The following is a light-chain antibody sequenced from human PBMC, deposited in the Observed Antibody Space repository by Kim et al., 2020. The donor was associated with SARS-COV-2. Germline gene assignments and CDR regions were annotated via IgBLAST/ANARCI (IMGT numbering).Light chain of an antibody. CDR1: SSDIGDYNY. J-gene: IGLJ2*01. V-gene: IGLV2-14*03. CDR3: SSYTGSNTLL. CDR2: SVS. Sequence: GQSITLSCTGTSSDIGDYNYVSWYPQHPGKAPKLLIYSVSNRPSGVSNRFSGSKSGNTASLTISGLQAEDEADYYCSSYTGSNTLLFGGGTQLTVL.